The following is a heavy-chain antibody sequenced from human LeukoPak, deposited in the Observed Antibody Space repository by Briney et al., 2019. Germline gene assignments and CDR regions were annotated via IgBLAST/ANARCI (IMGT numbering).Heavy chain of an antibody. V-gene: IGHV3-30-3*01. CDR3: ARDRSAYVDTAMGY. D-gene: IGHD5-18*01. Sequence: PGGSLRLSCAASGFTFSSYAMHWVRQAPGKGLEWVAVISYDGSNKYYADSVKGRFTISRDNSKNTLYLQMNSLRAEDTAVYYCARDRSAYVDTAMGYWGQGTLVTVSS. CDR2: ISYDGSNK. J-gene: IGHJ4*02. CDR1: GFTFSSYA.